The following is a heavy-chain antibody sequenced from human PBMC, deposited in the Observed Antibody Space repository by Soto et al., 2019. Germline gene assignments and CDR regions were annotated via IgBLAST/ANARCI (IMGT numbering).Heavy chain of an antibody. CDR1: GYTFTTYG. CDR3: ARGDGTWYFDY. CDR2: ISVYNGNT. V-gene: IGHV1-18*01. D-gene: IGHD1-7*01. J-gene: IGHJ4*02. Sequence: QVQLVQSGAEAKKPGASVKVSCQASGYTFTTYGITWVRQAPGQGLEWMGWISVYNGNTDYAQNLQDRVTMTSDTSSSTAYVELRSLRSDDTAVYYCARGDGTWYFDYWGQGTLVTVSS.